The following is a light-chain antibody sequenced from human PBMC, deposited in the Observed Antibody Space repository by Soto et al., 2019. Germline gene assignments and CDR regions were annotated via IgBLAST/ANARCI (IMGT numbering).Light chain of an antibody. Sequence: QSVLTQPASVSGSPGQSITISCTGTRSDVGGYNYVSWYKQRPGKAPKLVIYDVSHRPSGVSNRFFGSKSGNTASLIISGLQGEDEADYYCFSYSTSRARIFGGGTKLTVL. V-gene: IGLV2-14*01. CDR2: DVS. J-gene: IGLJ2*01. CDR1: RSDVGGYNY. CDR3: FSYSTSRARI.